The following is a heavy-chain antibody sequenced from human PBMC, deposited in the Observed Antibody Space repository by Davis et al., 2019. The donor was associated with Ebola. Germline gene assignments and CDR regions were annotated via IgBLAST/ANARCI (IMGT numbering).Heavy chain of an antibody. CDR3: TKDKTMATQYWYFDL. CDR1: GFTFSSYG. J-gene: IGHJ2*01. V-gene: IGHV3-30*02. CDR2: LRYAGSNK. Sequence: GESLKISCAASGFTFSSYGMHWVRQAPGKGLEWVAFLRYAGSNKYYADSVKGRFTISRDNSKNTLYLQMNSLRAEDTAVYYCTKDKTMATQYWYFDLWGRGTLVSVSS. D-gene: IGHD4/OR15-4a*01.